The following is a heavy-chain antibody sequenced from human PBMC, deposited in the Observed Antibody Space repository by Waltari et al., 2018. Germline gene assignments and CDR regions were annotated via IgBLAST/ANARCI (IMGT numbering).Heavy chain of an antibody. D-gene: IGHD1-1*01. V-gene: IGHV3-72*01. Sequence: EVQLVESGGGLVQPGGSLSLSCVASGLTFPDPYTDWVRQAPGQGLEWISRTKNKANSHITDYAASVKGRFIASRDDSKNSLYLQMNNLKTEDTAVYYCARDTATALDSWTQGTLVTVSA. J-gene: IGHJ4*02. CDR2: TKNKANSHIT. CDR3: ARDTATALDS. CDR1: GLTFPDPY.